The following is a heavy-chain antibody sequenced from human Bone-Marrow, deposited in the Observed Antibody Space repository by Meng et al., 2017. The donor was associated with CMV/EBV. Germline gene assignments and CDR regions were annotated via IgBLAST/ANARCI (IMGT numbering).Heavy chain of an antibody. J-gene: IGHJ6*02. CDR3: AIPGYCSSTSCSIYYYYYGMDV. CDR1: GYTFTSYY. Sequence: ASVKVSCKAPGYTFTSYYMHWVRQAPGQGLEWMGIINPSGGSTSYAQKFQGRVTMTRDTSISTAYMELSRLRSDDTAVYYCAIPGYCSSTSCSIYYYYYGMDVWGQGTTVTVSS. CDR2: INPSGGST. D-gene: IGHD2-2*01. V-gene: IGHV1-46*01.